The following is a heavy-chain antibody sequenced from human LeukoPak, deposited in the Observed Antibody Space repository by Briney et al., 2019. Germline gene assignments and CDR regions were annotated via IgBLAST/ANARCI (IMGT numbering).Heavy chain of an antibody. CDR2: VKQDGSQK. J-gene: IGHJ4*02. CDR3: ARASYSSSWYVAH. D-gene: IGHD6-13*01. CDR1: GFTFSSYE. V-gene: IGHV3-7*04. Sequence: QPGGSLRLSCAASGFTFSSYEMNWVRQAPGKGLEWVANVKQDGSQKYYVDSVKGRFTISRDNAKNSLYLQMNSLRAEDTAAYYCARASYSSSWYVAHWGQGTLVTVSS.